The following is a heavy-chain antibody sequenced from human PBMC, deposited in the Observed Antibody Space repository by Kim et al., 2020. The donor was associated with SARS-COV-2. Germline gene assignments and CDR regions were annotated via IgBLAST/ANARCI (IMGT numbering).Heavy chain of an antibody. V-gene: IGHV4-59*08. Sequence: SETLSLTCSVSGGSISSYYWSWIRQPPGKGLEWIGYIYYSGSTNYNPSLKSRVTISVDTSKNQFSLKLSSVTAADTAVYYCARSPSPYKWDPVGWYFDLWGRGTLVTVSS. CDR1: GGSISSYY. CDR3: ARSPSPYKWDPVGWYFDL. J-gene: IGHJ2*01. CDR2: IYYSGST. D-gene: IGHD1-26*01.